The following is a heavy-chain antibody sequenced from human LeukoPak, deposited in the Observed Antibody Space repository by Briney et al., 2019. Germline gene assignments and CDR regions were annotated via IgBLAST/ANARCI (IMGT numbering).Heavy chain of an antibody. CDR1: GFTFSNYN. CDR2: ISSSSRTI. CDR3: ARGEGSSGWYYYYYMDV. J-gene: IGHJ6*03. D-gene: IGHD6-19*01. V-gene: IGHV3-48*01. Sequence: GGSLRLSCAASGFTFSNYNMNWVRQAPGKGLEWVSYISSSSRTIYYADSVKGRFTISRDNAKNSLYLQMNSLRAEDTAVYYCARGEGSSGWYYYYYMDVWGKGTTVTISS.